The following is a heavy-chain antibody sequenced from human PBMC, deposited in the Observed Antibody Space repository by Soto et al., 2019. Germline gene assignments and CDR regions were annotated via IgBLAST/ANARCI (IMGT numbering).Heavy chain of an antibody. CDR3: AREAASDPSFYYHYMDV. CDR1: GYTFTNYN. J-gene: IGHJ6*03. D-gene: IGHD6-25*01. V-gene: IGHV1-8*01. CDR2: MNPNTGNT. Sequence: ASVKVSCKASGYTFTNYNINWVRQATGQGLEWMGWMNPNTGNTGYAEKFQGRVTMTRNSSINTAYMELSGLGSDDTAVYYCAREAASDPSFYYHYMDVWGKGTTVTVSS.